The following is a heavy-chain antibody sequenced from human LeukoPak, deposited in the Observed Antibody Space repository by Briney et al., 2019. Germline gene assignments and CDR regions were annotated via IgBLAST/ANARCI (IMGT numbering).Heavy chain of an antibody. Sequence: SVKVSCKASGGTFTNYAINWVRQAPGQGLEWMGGIIPIFGTANYARKFQGRVTITADKFTSTAYMELSSLRSDDTAVYYCAREEGPYYYGSGSRDAFDIWGQGTMVTVSS. CDR2: IIPIFGTA. D-gene: IGHD3-10*01. V-gene: IGHV1-69*06. CDR1: GGTFTNYA. J-gene: IGHJ3*02. CDR3: AREEGPYYYGSGSRDAFDI.